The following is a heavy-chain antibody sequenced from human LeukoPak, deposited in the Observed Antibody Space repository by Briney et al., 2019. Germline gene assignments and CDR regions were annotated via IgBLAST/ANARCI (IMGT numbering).Heavy chain of an antibody. CDR1: GFAFSRYW. D-gene: IGHD1-26*01. V-gene: IGHV3-74*01. CDR2: LNEDGRTT. Sequence: PRGSLRLSCEASGFAFSRYWMHWVRQVPGKGLEWVSRLNEDGRTTTYADSVQGRVAISRDNNKNTLYLVMYSLRVDDTALYFCARDLGGRAGSWGQGTLVTVSS. CDR3: ARDLGGRAGS. J-gene: IGHJ1*01.